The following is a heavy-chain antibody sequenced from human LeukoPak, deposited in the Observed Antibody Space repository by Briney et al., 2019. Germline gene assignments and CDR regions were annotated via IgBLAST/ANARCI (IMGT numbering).Heavy chain of an antibody. Sequence: GGSLRLSCAASGFTVSSNYMSWVRQAPGKGLEWVSVIYSGGSTYYADSVKGRFTISRDNSKNTQYLQMNSLRAEDTAVYYCARVGCSSTSCYQRGCFDYWGQGTLVTVSS. V-gene: IGHV3-53*01. D-gene: IGHD2-2*01. CDR1: GFTVSSNY. CDR2: IYSGGST. J-gene: IGHJ4*02. CDR3: ARVGCSSTSCYQRGCFDY.